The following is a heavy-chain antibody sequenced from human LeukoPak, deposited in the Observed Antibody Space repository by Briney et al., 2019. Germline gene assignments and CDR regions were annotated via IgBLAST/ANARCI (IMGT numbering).Heavy chain of an antibody. CDR3: AELGITMIGGV. Sequence: GGSLRLSCAASGFTFSSYEMNWVRKARGKGLEWVSYISSSGSTIYYADSVKGLFTISRDNAKNSLYLQMNSLRAEDTAVYYCAELGITMIGGVWGKGTTVTISS. V-gene: IGHV3-48*03. CDR2: ISSSGSTI. D-gene: IGHD3-10*02. CDR1: GFTFSSYE. J-gene: IGHJ6*04.